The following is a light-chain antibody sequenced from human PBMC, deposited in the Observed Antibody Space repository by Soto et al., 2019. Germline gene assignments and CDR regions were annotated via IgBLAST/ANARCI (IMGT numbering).Light chain of an antibody. Sequence: EIVMTQSPDTLSVSPGERATLSCRASQSVSFNLAWYQQKPGQAPRRLIYGALTRATGIPARFSGSGSGTEFTLAISSLQSEDFAVYYCQQYNNWPPMYTFGQGTKVEIK. CDR1: QSVSFN. CDR2: GAL. V-gene: IGKV3D-15*01. J-gene: IGKJ2*01. CDR3: QQYNNWPPMYT.